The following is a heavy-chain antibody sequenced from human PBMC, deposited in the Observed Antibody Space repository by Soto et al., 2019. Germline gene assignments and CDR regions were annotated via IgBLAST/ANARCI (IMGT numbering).Heavy chain of an antibody. CDR1: GGSISSYY. CDR3: ARDGSSPYYGMDV. CDR2: IYYSGST. D-gene: IGHD3-10*01. V-gene: IGHV4-59*01. J-gene: IGHJ6*02. Sequence: SETLSLPCTVSGGSISSYYWRWIRQPPGKGLEWIGYIYYSGSTNYNPSLKSRVTISVDTSKNQFSLKLSSVTAADTAVYYCARDGSSPYYGMDVWGQGTTVTVSS.